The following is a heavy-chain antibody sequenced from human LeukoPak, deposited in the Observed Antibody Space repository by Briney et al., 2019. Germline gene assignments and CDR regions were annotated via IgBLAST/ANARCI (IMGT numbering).Heavy chain of an antibody. CDR3: ARGPAYYDFWSGYYQNWFDP. J-gene: IGHJ5*02. Sequence: ASVKVSCKASGYTFTSYDINWVRQATGQGLEWMGWMDPNSGNTGYAQKFQGRVTMTRNTSISTAYMELSSLRSEDMAVYYCARGPAYYDFWSGYYQNWFDPWGQGTLVTVSS. V-gene: IGHV1-8*01. CDR1: GYTFTSYD. CDR2: MDPNSGNT. D-gene: IGHD3-3*01.